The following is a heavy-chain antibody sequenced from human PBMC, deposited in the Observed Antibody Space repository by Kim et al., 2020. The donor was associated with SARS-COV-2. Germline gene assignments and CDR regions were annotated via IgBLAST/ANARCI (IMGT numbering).Heavy chain of an antibody. D-gene: IGHD2-2*01. CDR3: ARGHHQYQLLGYYYYGMDV. Sequence: SQTLSLTCAISGDSVSSNSAAWNWIRQSPSRGLEWLGRTYYRSKWYNDYAVSVKSRITINPDTSKNQFSLQLNSVTPEDTAVYYCARGHHQYQLLGYYYYGMDVWGQGTTVTVSS. V-gene: IGHV6-1*01. CDR1: GDSVSSNSAA. J-gene: IGHJ6*02. CDR2: TYYRSKWYN.